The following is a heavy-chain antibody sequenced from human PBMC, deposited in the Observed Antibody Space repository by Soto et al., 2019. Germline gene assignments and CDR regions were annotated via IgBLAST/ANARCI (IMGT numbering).Heavy chain of an antibody. Sequence: DVQLVESGGGLVQPGGSLRLSCAASGFTFRYYSMNWVRQAPGKGPEWISYITNSGNTVNYANSVRGRFIVSRDNGMNSFFLQMTGLRDDDTALYYCAREGKGPAYPNGPYSFDHWGRGPRASVPS. D-gene: IGHD2-2*02. CDR2: ITNSGNTV. J-gene: IGHJ4*02. CDR3: AREGKGPAYPNGPYSFDH. CDR1: GFTFRYYS. V-gene: IGHV3-48*02.